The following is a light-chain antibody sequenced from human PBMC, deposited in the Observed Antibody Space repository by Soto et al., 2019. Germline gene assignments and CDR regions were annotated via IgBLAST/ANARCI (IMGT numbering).Light chain of an antibody. Sequence: QSALTQPASVSGSPGQSITISCTVTSIDGGDYNYVSWYQQYPGRAPKLIIYNVSNRPSGVSDRFSGSRSGNTASLTISGLQAEDEGDYYCSSYTSSSPLYVFGPGTKLTVL. CDR2: NVS. CDR1: SIDGGDYNY. CDR3: SSYTSSSPLYV. J-gene: IGLJ1*01. V-gene: IGLV2-14*01.